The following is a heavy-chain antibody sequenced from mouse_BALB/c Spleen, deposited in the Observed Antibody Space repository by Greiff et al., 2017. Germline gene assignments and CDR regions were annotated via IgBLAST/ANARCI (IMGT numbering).Heavy chain of an antibody. CDR3: ATYGNYDYCDE. CDR1: GYTFTSYW. D-gene: IGHD2-1*01. V-gene: IGHV1S41*01. J-gene: IGHJ2*01. CDR2: IAPGSGST. Sequence: DLVKPGASVKLSCKASGYTFTSYWINWIKQRPGQGLEWIGRIAPGSGSTYYNEMFKGKATLTVDTSSSTAYIQLSSLSSEDSAVYVCATYGNYDYCDEGGQGTTRTVAA.